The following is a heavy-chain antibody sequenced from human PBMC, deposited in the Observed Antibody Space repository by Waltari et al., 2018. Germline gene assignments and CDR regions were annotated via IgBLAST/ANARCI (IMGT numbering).Heavy chain of an antibody. CDR1: SYE. D-gene: IGHD3-9*01. Sequence: SYEMKWVRQAPGKGLEWVSYISSSGSTIYYADSVKGRFSISRDNAKNSLYLQMNSLRAEDTAVYYCARMAILTGYYRGLDYWGQGTLVTVSS. J-gene: IGHJ4*02. CDR3: ARMAILTGYYRGLDY. V-gene: IGHV3-48*03. CDR2: ISSSGSTI.